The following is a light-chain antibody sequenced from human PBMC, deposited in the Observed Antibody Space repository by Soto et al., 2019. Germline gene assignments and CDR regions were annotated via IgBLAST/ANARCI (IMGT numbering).Light chain of an antibody. V-gene: IGKV3-11*01. Sequence: EIVLTQSPATLSLSPGEIATLSFSASQSVSSYLAWYQQKPGQAPRLLIYDASNRATGIPARFSGSGSGTDFTLTISSLEPEDFAVYYCQQYGSSPSITFGQGTRLEIK. J-gene: IGKJ5*01. CDR3: QQYGSSPSIT. CDR2: DAS. CDR1: QSVSSY.